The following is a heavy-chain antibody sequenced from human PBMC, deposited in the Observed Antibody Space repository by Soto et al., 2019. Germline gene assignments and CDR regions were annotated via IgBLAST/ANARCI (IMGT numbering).Heavy chain of an antibody. J-gene: IGHJ4*02. CDR2: IYYTGTT. D-gene: IGHD7-27*01. CDR3: ARANWDSEY. Sequence: QVHLQESGPGLVKPSETLSLTCTVSGGSINNHYWSWIRQPPGKGLEWIGYIYYTGTTNYNPSLKSRFTMSVDTSKNQFSLNLTSLTAADTAIYYCARANWDSEYWGQGTLITVSS. V-gene: IGHV4-59*11. CDR1: GGSINNHY.